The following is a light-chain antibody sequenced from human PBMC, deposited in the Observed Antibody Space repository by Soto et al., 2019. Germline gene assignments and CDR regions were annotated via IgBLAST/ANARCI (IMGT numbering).Light chain of an antibody. J-gene: IGKJ5*01. CDR3: QQWNNWPPEIT. CDR2: DAS. V-gene: IGKV3-11*01. Sequence: EIVMTQSPATLSVSPGERATLSCRASQSVSSNLAWYQQKPGQAPRLLIYDASNRATGIPARFSGSGSGTDFTLTNSRLEPEDFAVYYWQQWNNWPPEITFGQGTRLEIK. CDR1: QSVSSN.